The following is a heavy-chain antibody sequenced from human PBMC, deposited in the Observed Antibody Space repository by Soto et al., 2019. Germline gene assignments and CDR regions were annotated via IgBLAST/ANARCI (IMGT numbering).Heavy chain of an antibody. CDR3: AREFRGGSSSRAFDI. CDR2: INPNSGGT. V-gene: IGHV1-2*04. J-gene: IGHJ3*02. CDR1: GYTFTGYY. Sequence: ASVKVSCKASGYTFTGYYMHWVRQAPGQGLEWMGWINPNSGGTNYAQKFRGWVTMTRDTSISTAYMELSRLRSDDTAVYYCAREFRGGSSSRAFDIWGQGTMVTVSS. D-gene: IGHD3-16*01.